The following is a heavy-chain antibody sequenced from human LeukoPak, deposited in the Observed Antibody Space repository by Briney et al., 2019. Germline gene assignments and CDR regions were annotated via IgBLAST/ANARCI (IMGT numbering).Heavy chain of an antibody. Sequence: SETLSLTCAVYGGSFSGYYWSWIRQPPGKGLVWIGEINHSGSTNYNPSLKSRVTISVDTSKNQFSLKLSSGTAADTAVYYCAKGGRRSDTAMANWFYPWGQGTLVTVSS. V-gene: IGHV4-34*01. D-gene: IGHD5-18*01. CDR3: AKGGRRSDTAMANWFYP. CDR1: GGSFSGYY. CDR2: INHSGST. J-gene: IGHJ5*02.